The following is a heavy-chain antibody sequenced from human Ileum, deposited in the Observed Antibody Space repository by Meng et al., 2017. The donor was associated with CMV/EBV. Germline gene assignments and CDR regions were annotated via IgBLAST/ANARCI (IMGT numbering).Heavy chain of an antibody. CDR2: ISSSGSTI. J-gene: IGHJ4*02. Sequence: GESLKISCAVSGFIFSDYYMSWIRQAPGKGLEWVSYISSSGSTIYYADSVKGRFTISRDNAKNSLYLQMNSLRAEDTAVYYCARDRGLHCSSTSCRDYWGQGTLVTVSS. CDR3: ARDRGLHCSSTSCRDY. D-gene: IGHD2-2*01. CDR1: GFIFSDYY. V-gene: IGHV3-11*04.